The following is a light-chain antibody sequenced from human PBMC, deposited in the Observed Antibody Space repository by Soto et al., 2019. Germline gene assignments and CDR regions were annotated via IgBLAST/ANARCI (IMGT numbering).Light chain of an antibody. Sequence: EVVLTQSPGTLSLSAGERATLSCRASQSVADNHLAWYQQKPGQAPRLLIYDASTRAAGIPDRFSGSVSGPDFTLTISRLEPEDFGVYFCHHYTRSPIFTFGPGTTVD. J-gene: IGKJ3*01. V-gene: IGKV3-20*01. CDR2: DAS. CDR1: QSVADNH. CDR3: HHYTRSPIFT.